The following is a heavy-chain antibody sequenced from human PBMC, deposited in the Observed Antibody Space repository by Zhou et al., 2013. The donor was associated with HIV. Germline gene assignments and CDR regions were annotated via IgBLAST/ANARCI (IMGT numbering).Heavy chain of an antibody. D-gene: IGHD7-27*01. J-gene: IGHJ3*02. CDR3: ALETGNDAFDI. CDR2: IIPMFNTT. V-gene: IGHV1-69*13. CDR1: GYTFTSYG. Sequence: QLVQSGVEVKKPGASVKVSCKASGYTFTSYGISWVRQAPGQGLEWMGGIIPMFNTTNYVQKFQGRITITADESTGTAHMELSSLKSEDTAVYYCALETGNDAFDIWGQGTMVTVSS.